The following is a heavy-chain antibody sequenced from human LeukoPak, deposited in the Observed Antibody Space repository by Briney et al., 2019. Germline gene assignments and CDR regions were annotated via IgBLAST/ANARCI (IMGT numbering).Heavy chain of an antibody. CDR3: ARHGDSSGYDYYYMDV. CDR1: GYSISSGYY. J-gene: IGHJ6*03. CDR2: IYHSGST. Sequence: KPSETLSLTCTVSGYSISSGYYWGWIRQPPGKGLEWIGTIYHSGSTYYNPSLKSRVTISVDTSKNQFSLKLSSVTAADTAVYYCARHGDSSGYDYYYMDVWGKGTTVTISS. D-gene: IGHD3-22*01. V-gene: IGHV4-38-2*02.